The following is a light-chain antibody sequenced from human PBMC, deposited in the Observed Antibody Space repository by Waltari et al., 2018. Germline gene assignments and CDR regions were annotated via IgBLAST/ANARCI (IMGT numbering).Light chain of an antibody. CDR2: EDT. Sequence: YKLTPPPSVSVSAGQTAITPRAGANLANKYANWYQKKPGQSPVLIIYEDTKRPSRIPERFSGSNSGNTATLTIRGTQAMDEADYYCQAWDSNTVIFGGGTKLTVL. CDR1: NLANKY. V-gene: IGLV3-1*01. J-gene: IGLJ2*01. CDR3: QAWDSNTVI.